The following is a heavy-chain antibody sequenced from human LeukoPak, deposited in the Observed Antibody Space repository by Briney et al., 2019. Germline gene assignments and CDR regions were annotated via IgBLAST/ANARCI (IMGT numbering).Heavy chain of an antibody. V-gene: IGHV3-21*01. Sequence: PGGSLRLSCAASGFTFSSYSMNWVRQAPGKGLEWVSSISSSSSYIYYADSVRGRFTISRDDSKNTLYLQMDSLRAEDTAVYYCVKDFVGPRDYWGQGTLVTVSS. CDR1: GFTFSSYS. CDR3: VKDFVGPRDY. CDR2: ISSSSSYI. D-gene: IGHD1-26*01. J-gene: IGHJ4*02.